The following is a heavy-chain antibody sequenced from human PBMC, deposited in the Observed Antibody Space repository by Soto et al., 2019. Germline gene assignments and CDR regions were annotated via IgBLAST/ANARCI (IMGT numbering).Heavy chain of an antibody. CDR3: ATDLGWFGESPLENWFDY. V-gene: IGHV1-24*01. J-gene: IGHJ5*01. Sequence: ASVKVSCKVSGYTLTELSMHWVRQAPGKGLEWMGGFDPEDGETIYAQKFQGRVTMTEDTSTDTAYMELSSLRSEDTAVYYCATDLGWFGESPLENWFDYWGQGTLVTVSS. CDR1: GYTLTELS. D-gene: IGHD3-10*01. CDR2: FDPEDGET.